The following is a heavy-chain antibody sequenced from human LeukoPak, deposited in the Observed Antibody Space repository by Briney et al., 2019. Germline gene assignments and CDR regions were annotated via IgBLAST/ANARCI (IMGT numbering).Heavy chain of an antibody. V-gene: IGHV4-59*01. D-gene: IGHD1-26*01. Sequence: ASETLSLTCTVSGGSISSYYWSWIRQPPGKGLEWIGYIYYSGSTNYNPSLKSRVTISVDTSKNQFSLKLSSVTAADTAVYYCARGIVGADYWGQGTLVTVSS. J-gene: IGHJ4*02. CDR2: IYYSGST. CDR3: ARGIVGADY. CDR1: GGSISSYY.